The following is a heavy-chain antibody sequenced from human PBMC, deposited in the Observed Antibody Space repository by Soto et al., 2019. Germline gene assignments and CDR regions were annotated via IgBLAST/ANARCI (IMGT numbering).Heavy chain of an antibody. D-gene: IGHD6-13*01. Sequence: QAQVVQSGAEVRKPGSSVKLSCKASEGTFNSYAIAWVRQAPGQGLEWMGGIIPYYNTLNYAQKFQDRVTITADDSTNTVYMELTSLRSDDTAVYFCASGASRWYPYFFDSCAQGTLVTVSS. J-gene: IGHJ4*02. CDR1: EGTFNSYA. V-gene: IGHV1-69*01. CDR3: ASGASRWYPYFFDS. CDR2: IIPYYNTL.